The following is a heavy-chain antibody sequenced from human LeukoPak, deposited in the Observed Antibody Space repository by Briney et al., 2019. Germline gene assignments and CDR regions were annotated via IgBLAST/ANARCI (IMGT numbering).Heavy chain of an antibody. Sequence: GRSLRLSCAASGFTFSSYGMHWVRQAPGKGLEWVAVISYDGSNKYNADSVKGRFTISRDNSKNTLYLQMNSLRAEDTAVYYCAKVAPRREDYYYFDYWGQGTLVTVSS. D-gene: IGHD4/OR15-4a*01. CDR3: AKVAPRREDYYYFDY. V-gene: IGHV3-30*18. J-gene: IGHJ4*02. CDR2: ISYDGSNK. CDR1: GFTFSSYG.